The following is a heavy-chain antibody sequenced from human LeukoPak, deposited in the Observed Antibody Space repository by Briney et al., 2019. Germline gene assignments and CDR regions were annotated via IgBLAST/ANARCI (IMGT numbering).Heavy chain of an antibody. CDR2: IYSGGST. D-gene: IGHD3-22*01. CDR3: ARGPPQMIVPIY. V-gene: IGHV3-53*01. Sequence: PGGSLRLSCAASGFNVSSNSLSWVRQAPGKGLEWVSVIYSGGSTYYADSVKGRFTISRDNSKNTLYLQMNSLRVEDTAVYYCARGPPQMIVPIYWGQGTLVTVSS. J-gene: IGHJ4*02. CDR1: GFNVSSNS.